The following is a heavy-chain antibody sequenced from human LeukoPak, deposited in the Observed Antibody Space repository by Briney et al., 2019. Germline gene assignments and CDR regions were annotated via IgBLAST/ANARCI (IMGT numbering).Heavy chain of an antibody. D-gene: IGHD3-10*01. J-gene: IGHJ4*02. CDR3: AREYGSGSCFDF. CDR1: GFTFSNAW. Sequence: PGGSLRLSCAASGFTFSNAWMSWVRQAPGKGLERVSYISGGSRYTNYADSVKGRFTISRDNAKNSLYLQMNSLKAEDTAVYYCAREYGSGSCFDFWGQGTLVTVSS. CDR2: ISGGSRYT. V-gene: IGHV3-11*05.